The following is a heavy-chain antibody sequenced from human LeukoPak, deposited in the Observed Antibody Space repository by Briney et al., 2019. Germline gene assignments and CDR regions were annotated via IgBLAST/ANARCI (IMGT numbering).Heavy chain of an antibody. J-gene: IGHJ5*02. CDR2: IYYSGST. V-gene: IGHV4-30-4*01. CDR1: GGSISSGDYY. Sequence: SQTLSLTCTVSGGSISSGDYYWSWVRQPPGKGLEWIGYIYYSGSTYYNPSLKSRVTISVDTSKNQFSLKLSSVTAADTAVYYCARHLPSSYCSGGSCFLHWFDPWGQGTLVTVSS. D-gene: IGHD2-15*01. CDR3: ARHLPSSYCSGGSCFLHWFDP.